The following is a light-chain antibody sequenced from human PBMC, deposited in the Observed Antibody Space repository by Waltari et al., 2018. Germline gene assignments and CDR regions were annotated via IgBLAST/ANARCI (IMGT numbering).Light chain of an antibody. V-gene: IGKV3-11*01. J-gene: IGKJ1*01. CDR1: QSVTNY. CDR3: QQRNSWPRT. Sequence: VLTQSPDTLSLPPGERATLSCRASQSVTNYLVWYQQKPGQAPRVLIYTASNRPTGVPARFSGSGSGTDFTLTISSLEPEDFAVYYCQQRNSWPRTFGQGTKVEVK. CDR2: TAS.